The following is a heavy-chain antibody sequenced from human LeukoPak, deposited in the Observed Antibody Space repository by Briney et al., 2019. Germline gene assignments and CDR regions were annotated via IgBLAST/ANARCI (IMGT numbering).Heavy chain of an antibody. CDR2: INDSGRI. Sequence: SQTLSLTCADYGASFSNYYWSWIRQPPGKGLEWLGEINDSGRINYNPSLMSRVTVSVDTSKNQFSLRLTSVTATDTAVYYCARRWNYGRNYYIDVWGNGATVSVSS. CDR1: GASFSNYY. D-gene: IGHD1-7*01. CDR3: ARRWNYGRNYYIDV. V-gene: IGHV4-34*01. J-gene: IGHJ6*03.